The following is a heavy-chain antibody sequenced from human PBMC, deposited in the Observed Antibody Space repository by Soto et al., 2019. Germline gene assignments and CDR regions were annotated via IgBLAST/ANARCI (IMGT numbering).Heavy chain of an antibody. D-gene: IGHD6-19*01. J-gene: IGHJ4*02. Sequence: PSETLSLTCTVSGHSLSSGGYYWSWIRQHPGKGLEWVGYIYFTGSTLYNPSLKSRLPMSLDTSKNQFSLRLTSVTAPATAVYFCARDWGSSGWRKWRQGTLVTVSS. V-gene: IGHV4-31*03. CDR3: ARDWGSSGWRK. CDR2: IYFTGST. CDR1: GHSLSSGGYY.